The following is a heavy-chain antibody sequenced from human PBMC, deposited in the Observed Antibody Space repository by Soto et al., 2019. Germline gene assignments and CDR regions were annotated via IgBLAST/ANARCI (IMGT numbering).Heavy chain of an antibody. CDR1: GDSIRSSSY. D-gene: IGHD6-13*01. CDR2: IYSTGNT. J-gene: IGHJ3*02. CDR3: ARRYSSAFDI. V-gene: IGHV4-38-2*02. Sequence: TSETLSLTCTVSGDSIRSSSYWGWIRQPPGKGLEWIGSIYSTGNTYYNPSLNSQVTISVDTSKNQFSLKLSSVTAADTAVYYCARRYSSAFDIWGQGTMVTVAS.